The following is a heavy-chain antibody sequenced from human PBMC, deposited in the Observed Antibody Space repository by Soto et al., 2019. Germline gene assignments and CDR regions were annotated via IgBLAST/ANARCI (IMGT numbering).Heavy chain of an antibody. J-gene: IGHJ5*02. CDR2: ISGSGGST. CDR3: AKDPSYNWNYPGWFDP. Sequence: GGSLRLSCAASGFTFSSYAMSWVRQAPGKGLEWVSAISGSGGSTYYADSVKGRFTISRDNSKNTLYLQMNSLRAEDTAVYYCAKDPSYNWNYPGWFDPWGQGTLVTVSS. D-gene: IGHD1-1*01. V-gene: IGHV3-23*01. CDR1: GFTFSSYA.